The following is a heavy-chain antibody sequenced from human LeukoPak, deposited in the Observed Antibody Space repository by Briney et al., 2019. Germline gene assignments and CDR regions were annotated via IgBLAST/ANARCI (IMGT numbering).Heavy chain of an antibody. V-gene: IGHV7-4-1*02. CDR1: GGTFSNYA. Sequence: ASVKVSCKASGGTFSNYAFSWVRQAPGQGLEWMGWINTNTGNPTYAQGFTGRFVFSLDTSVSTAYLQISSLKAEDTAVYYCARALTDYSQLPSGAFDIWGQGTMVTVSS. CDR3: ARALTDYSQLPSGAFDI. D-gene: IGHD1-1*01. J-gene: IGHJ3*02. CDR2: INTNTGNP.